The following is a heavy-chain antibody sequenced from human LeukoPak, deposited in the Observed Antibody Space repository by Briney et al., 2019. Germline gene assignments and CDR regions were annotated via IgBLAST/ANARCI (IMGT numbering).Heavy chain of an antibody. CDR1: GYTFTSYG. D-gene: IGHD2-2*01. Sequence: ASVKVSCKASGYTFTSYGISWVRQAPGQGLEWMGWISAYNGNTNYAQKLQGRVTMTTDTSTSTAYMELRSLKSDDTAVYYCARAKDIVVVPAAMMPDDYWGQGTLVTVSS. J-gene: IGHJ4*02. CDR3: ARAKDIVVVPAAMMPDDY. V-gene: IGHV1-18*01. CDR2: ISAYNGNT.